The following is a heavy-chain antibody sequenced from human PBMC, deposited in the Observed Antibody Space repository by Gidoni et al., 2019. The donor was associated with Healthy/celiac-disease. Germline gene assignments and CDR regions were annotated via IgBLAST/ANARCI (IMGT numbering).Heavy chain of an antibody. Sequence: QVQLQESGPGLVTPSPTLSLTCTVSGGSISSGDYYWSWIRQPPGKGLEWIGYIYYSGITYYNPSLKSRVTISVDTSKNQFSLKLSSVTAADTAVYYCARDIDYYDSSGHAFDIWGQGTMVTVSS. J-gene: IGHJ3*02. CDR1: GGSISSGDYY. CDR3: ARDIDYYDSSGHAFDI. V-gene: IGHV4-30-4*01. CDR2: IYYSGIT. D-gene: IGHD3-22*01.